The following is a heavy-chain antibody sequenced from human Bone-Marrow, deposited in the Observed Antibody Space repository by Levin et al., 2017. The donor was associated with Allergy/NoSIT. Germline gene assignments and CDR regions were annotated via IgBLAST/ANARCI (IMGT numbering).Heavy chain of an antibody. CDR3: ARGSDQYYDSSGYLQTFDY. V-gene: IGHV3-33*01. CDR1: GFTFSSYG. Sequence: GGSLRLSCAASGFTFSSYGMHWVRQAPGKGLEWVAVIWYDGSNKYYADSVKGRFTISRDNSKNTLYLQMNSLRAEDTAVYYCARGSDQYYDSSGYLQTFDYWGQGTLVTVSS. J-gene: IGHJ4*02. CDR2: IWYDGSNK. D-gene: IGHD3-22*01.